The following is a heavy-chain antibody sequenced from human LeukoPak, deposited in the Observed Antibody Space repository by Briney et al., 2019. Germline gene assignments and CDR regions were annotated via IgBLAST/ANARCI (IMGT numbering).Heavy chain of an antibody. Sequence: GSLRLSCAASGFTFSSYSMNWVRQPPGKGLEWIGEINHSGSTNYDPSLKSRVTISVDTSKNQFSLKLSSVTAADTAVYYCARRGRYCSGGSCPGYNWFDPWGQGTLVTVSS. J-gene: IGHJ5*02. CDR2: INHSGST. CDR1: GFTFSSYS. CDR3: ARRGRYCSGGSCPGYNWFDP. V-gene: IGHV4-34*01. D-gene: IGHD2-15*01.